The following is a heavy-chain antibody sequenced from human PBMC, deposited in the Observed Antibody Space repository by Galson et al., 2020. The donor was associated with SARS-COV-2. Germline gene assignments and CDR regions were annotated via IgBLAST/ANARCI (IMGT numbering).Heavy chain of an antibody. D-gene: IGHD3-10*01. V-gene: IGHV3-23*01. Sequence: TGGSLRLSCAASGFTFSSYAMSWVRQAPGKGLEWVSAISGRGGSTYYADSVKGQLTISRDNSKNTLYLQMNCLRAEDTAVYYCAKDYYGSGNQDYYYYGMDVWGQGTTVTVSS. J-gene: IGHJ6*02. CDR3: AKDYYGSGNQDYYYYGMDV. CDR2: ISGRGGST. CDR1: GFTFSSYA.